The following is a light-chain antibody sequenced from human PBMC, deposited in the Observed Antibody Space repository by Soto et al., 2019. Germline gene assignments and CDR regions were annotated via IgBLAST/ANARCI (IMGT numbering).Light chain of an antibody. CDR2: AVS. V-gene: IGLV2-14*01. CDR3: CSYTSRTTYV. J-gene: IGLJ1*01. Sequence: SARTQPASVSGSPGESIPISCTGTASDVGGYNYVSWYQQHPGKAPKLMIHAVSNRPSGISSRFSGSKSGNTASLTISGLQSEDEADYFCCSYTSRTTYVFGTGTKVTVL. CDR1: ASDVGGYNY.